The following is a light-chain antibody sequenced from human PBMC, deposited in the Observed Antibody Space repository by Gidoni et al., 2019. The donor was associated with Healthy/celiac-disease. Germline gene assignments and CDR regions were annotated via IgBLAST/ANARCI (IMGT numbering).Light chain of an antibody. J-gene: IGLJ2*01. Sequence: QSVLTQPPSVSGAPGQMVTISCTGSSSNIGAGYDVPWYQQLPGTAPKLLIYGHSNRPSGVPDRFSGSKSGTSASLAITGLQAEDEADYYCQSYDSSLSGVVFGGGTKLTVL. CDR2: GHS. CDR1: SSNIGAGYD. V-gene: IGLV1-40*01. CDR3: QSYDSSLSGVV.